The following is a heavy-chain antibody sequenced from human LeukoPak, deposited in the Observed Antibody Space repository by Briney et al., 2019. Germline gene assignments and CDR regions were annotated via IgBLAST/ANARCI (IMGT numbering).Heavy chain of an antibody. J-gene: IGHJ4*02. V-gene: IGHV3-11*01. CDR2: ISRSGSSV. Sequence: GGSLRLSCAASGFTLSDYYMIWIRQAPGKGLELVSYISRSGSSVHYADSVKGRFTISSDNAKNSLFLQMNSLRAEDTAVYYCARDNFDSSGCIDYWGLGSLVTVSS. CDR3: ARDNFDSSGCIDY. CDR1: GFTLSDYY. D-gene: IGHD3-22*01.